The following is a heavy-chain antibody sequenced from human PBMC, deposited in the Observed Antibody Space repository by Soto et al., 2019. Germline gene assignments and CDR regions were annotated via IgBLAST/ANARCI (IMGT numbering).Heavy chain of an antibody. CDR2: IWYDGSNK. D-gene: IGHD2-2*01. V-gene: IGHV3-33*01. CDR1: GFTFSGYG. J-gene: IGHJ6*02. Sequence: GGSLRLSCAASGFTFSGYGMHWVRQAPGKGLEWVAVIWYDGSNKYYADSVKGRFTISRDNSKNTLYVQMNSLRAEDTAVYYCARDLQIVPAPNNYYYYALDVWGQGTTVIVYS. CDR3: ARDLQIVPAPNNYYYYALDV.